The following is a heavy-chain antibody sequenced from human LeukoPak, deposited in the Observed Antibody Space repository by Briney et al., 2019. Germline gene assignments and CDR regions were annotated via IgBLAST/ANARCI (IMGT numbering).Heavy chain of an antibody. D-gene: IGHD5-18*01. CDR2: IIPIFGTA. CDR1: GGTFSSYA. J-gene: IGHJ4*02. V-gene: IGHV1-69*05. CDR3: ARDERGYSYEFDY. Sequence: GASVKVSCKASGGTFSSYAISWVRQAPGQGLEWMGGIIPIFGTANYAQKFQGRVTITTDESTSTAYMELSSLRSEDTAVYYYARDERGYSYEFDYWGQGTLVTVSS.